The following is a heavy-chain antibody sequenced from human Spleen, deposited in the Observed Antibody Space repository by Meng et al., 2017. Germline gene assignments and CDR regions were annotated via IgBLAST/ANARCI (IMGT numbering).Heavy chain of an antibody. CDR2: INGDGSST. D-gene: IGHD5-24*01. J-gene: IGHJ4*02. Sequence: EVQLLESGGSLVQPGGSLLLSCAASGFTFSDYWMHWVRQPPGKGLVWVSRINGDGSSTSYADSVKGRFTISRDNAKNTLYLQMNSLRAEDTAIYYCARANVGDAYRNLGYFGYWGQGTLVTVSS. CDR1: GFTFSDYW. V-gene: IGHV3-74*02. CDR3: ARANVGDAYRNLGYFGY.